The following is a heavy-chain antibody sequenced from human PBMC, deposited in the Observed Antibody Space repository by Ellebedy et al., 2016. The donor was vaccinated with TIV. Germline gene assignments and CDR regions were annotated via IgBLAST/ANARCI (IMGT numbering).Heavy chain of an antibody. CDR3: TRVLQVVPAEMGSLSDNWFDP. D-gene: IGHD2-2*01. J-gene: IGHJ5*02. V-gene: IGHV3-49*03. CDR2: IRSKAYGGTT. CDR1: GFTFGHYA. Sequence: GESLKISXSASGFTFGHYAMSWFRQAPGKGLEWIGFIRSKAYGGTTEYAASVKGRFIISRDDSKSVAYLQMDNLKSEDTAVYYCTRVLQVVPAEMGSLSDNWFDPWGQGTLVTVSS.